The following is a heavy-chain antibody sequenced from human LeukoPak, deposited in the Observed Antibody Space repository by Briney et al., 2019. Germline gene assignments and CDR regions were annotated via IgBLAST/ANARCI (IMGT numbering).Heavy chain of an antibody. V-gene: IGHV3-21*01. CDR1: GFIFSGYT. Sequence: GGSLRLSCAASGFIFSGYTMNWVRQTPGKGLEWVSSISSSSDYIYYADSVKGRFTISGDNSKDSLYLQMSSLRAEDTAVYYCARVWSMIREYVEYWGQGTLVTVSS. J-gene: IGHJ4*02. D-gene: IGHD3-10*01. CDR3: ARVWSMIREYVEY. CDR2: ISSSSDYI.